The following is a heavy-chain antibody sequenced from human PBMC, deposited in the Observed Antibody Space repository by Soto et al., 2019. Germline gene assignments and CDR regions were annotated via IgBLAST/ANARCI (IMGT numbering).Heavy chain of an antibody. J-gene: IGHJ5*02. CDR1: GFTFSSYS. CDR2: ISSSSSYI. Sequence: ESGGGLVKPGGSLRLSCAASGFTFSSYSMNWVRQAPGKGLEWVSSISSSSSYIYYADSVKGRFTTSRDNAKNSLYLQMNSLRAEDTAVYYCAGGGRLHNPYNGVDPWGQGTLVTVSS. CDR3: AGGGRLHNPYNGVDP. V-gene: IGHV3-21*01. D-gene: IGHD4-4*01.